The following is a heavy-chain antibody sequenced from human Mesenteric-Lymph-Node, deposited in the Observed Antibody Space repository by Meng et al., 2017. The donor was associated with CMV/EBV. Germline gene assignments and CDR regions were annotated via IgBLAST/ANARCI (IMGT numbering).Heavy chain of an antibody. D-gene: IGHD3-16*01. CDR1: GYSFTTNG. CDR3: ARDCGSYCSSDV. V-gene: IGHV1-18*01. J-gene: IGHJ3*01. Sequence: ASLKVSCKASGYSFTTNGISWVRQAPGQGLEWMAWISAYDGDTHFAQKFQGRVTMTTDTSTTTAYMELGSLTSDDTAIYYCARDCGSYCSSDVWGQGTLVTVSS. CDR2: ISAYDGDT.